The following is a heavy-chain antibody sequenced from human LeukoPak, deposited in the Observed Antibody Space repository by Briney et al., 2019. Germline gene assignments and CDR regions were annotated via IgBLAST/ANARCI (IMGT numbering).Heavy chain of an antibody. D-gene: IGHD3-10*01. V-gene: IGHV3-48*02. CDR2: ISSSSSTI. CDR1: GFTFSSYR. J-gene: IGHJ4*02. Sequence: GGSLRLSCAASGFTFSSYRMNWVRQAPGKGLEWVSYISSSSSTIYYADSVKGRFTISRDNAKNSLYLQMNSLRDEDTAVYYCARGPGRITMVRGVSDYWGQGTLVTVSS. CDR3: ARGPGRITMVRGVSDY.